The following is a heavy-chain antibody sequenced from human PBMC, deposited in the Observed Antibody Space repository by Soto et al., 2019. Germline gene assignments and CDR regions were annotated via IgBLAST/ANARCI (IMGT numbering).Heavy chain of an antibody. CDR1: GYTFTSYD. CDR2: MNPNSCNT. D-gene: IGHD3-3*01. Sequence: ASVKVSCKASGYTFTSYDINWVRQATGQGLEWMGWMNPNSCNTGYAQKFQGRVTMTRNTSISTAYMELSSLRSEDTAVYYCARDRSYYDFWSGYYTDYYYYGMDVWGQGTTVTVSS. CDR3: ARDRSYYDFWSGYYTDYYYYGMDV. J-gene: IGHJ6*02. V-gene: IGHV1-8*01.